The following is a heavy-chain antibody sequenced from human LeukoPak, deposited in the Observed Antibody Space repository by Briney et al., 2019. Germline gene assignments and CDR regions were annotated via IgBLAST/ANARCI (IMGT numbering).Heavy chain of an antibody. CDR2: ISTSGSTT. J-gene: IGHJ3*02. V-gene: IGHV3-48*01. CDR3: ARATVTTDDAFDI. CDR1: GFTFSSYS. D-gene: IGHD4-17*01. Sequence: GGSLRLSCTASGFTFSSYSMNWVRQSPGKGLEWVSYISTSGSTTHYAGSVKGRFTISRDNAKNSLYLQMNSLRAEDTAVYYCARATVTTDDAFDIWGQGTMVSVSS.